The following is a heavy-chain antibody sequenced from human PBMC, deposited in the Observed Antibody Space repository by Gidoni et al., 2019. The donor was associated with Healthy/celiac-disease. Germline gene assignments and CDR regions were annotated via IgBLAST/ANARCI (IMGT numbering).Heavy chain of an antibody. CDR2: IYYSGST. CDR3: ARVGYYDSSGYAVYYYYYMDV. Sequence: QVQLQESGPGLVKPSETLSLTCTVSGGSISSYYWSWIRQPPGKGLEWIGYIYYSGSTNYNPSLKSRVTISVDTSKNQFSLKLSSVTAADTAVYYCARVGYYDSSGYAVYYYYYMDVWGKGTTVTVSS. V-gene: IGHV4-59*01. J-gene: IGHJ6*03. CDR1: GGSISSYY. D-gene: IGHD3-22*01.